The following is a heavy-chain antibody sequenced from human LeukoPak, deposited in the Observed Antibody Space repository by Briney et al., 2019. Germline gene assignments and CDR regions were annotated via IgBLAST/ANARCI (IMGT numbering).Heavy chain of an antibody. CDR1: GYTFTGYY. CDR2: INPNSGGT. V-gene: IGHV1-2*02. J-gene: IGHJ5*02. D-gene: IGHD6-13*01. CDR3: ARAVGYSSSWWYDWFDP. Sequence: ASVKVSCKASGYTFTGYYMHWVRQAPGQGLEWMGWINPNSGGTNYAQKFQGRVTMTRDTSISTAYMELSRLRSDDTAVYYCARAVGYSSSWWYDWFDPRGQGTLVTVSS.